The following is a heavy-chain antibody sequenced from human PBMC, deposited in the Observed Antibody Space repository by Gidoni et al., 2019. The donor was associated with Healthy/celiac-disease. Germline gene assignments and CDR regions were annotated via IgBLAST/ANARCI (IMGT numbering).Heavy chain of an antibody. V-gene: IGHV3-43*02. J-gene: IGHJ4*02. CDR1: GLAFETEA. D-gene: IGHD6-13*01. Sequence: EVQLVESGGGVVQPGGSLRPCGEAGGLAFETEAIHWVRQAPGKGLVWVSLISWDGGSTYYADSVNGRFTISRDNSNNSLYLQMNSLRTEDTALYYCAKGGQQLVLSGLLFDYWGQGTLVTVSS. CDR3: AKGGQQLVLSGLLFDY. CDR2: ISWDGGST.